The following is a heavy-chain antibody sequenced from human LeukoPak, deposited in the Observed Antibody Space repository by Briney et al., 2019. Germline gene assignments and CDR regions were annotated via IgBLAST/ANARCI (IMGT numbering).Heavy chain of an antibody. CDR1: GFTFSSYA. J-gene: IGHJ4*02. V-gene: IGHV3-23*01. CDR3: AKYYRRAVYQLTSLVGDCPHY. CDR2: ISGSGGST. D-gene: IGHD2-2*01. Sequence: PGGSLRLSCAASGFTFSSYAMSWVRQAPGKGLEWVSAISGSGGSTYYADSVKGRFTISRDNSKNTLYLQMNSLRAEDTAVYYCAKYYRRAVYQLTSLVGDCPHYWGQGTLATVSS.